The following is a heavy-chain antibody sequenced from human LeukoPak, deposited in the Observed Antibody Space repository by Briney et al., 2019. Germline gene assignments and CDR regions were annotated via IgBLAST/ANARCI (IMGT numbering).Heavy chain of an antibody. CDR2: ISSSSRYL. CDR3: ARDHWDILTGYYIDY. CDR1: EFTFSSYS. V-gene: IGHV3-21*01. D-gene: IGHD3-9*01. Sequence: GGSLRLSCAASEFTFSSYSVNWVRQAPGKGLEWVSSISSSSRYLYYADSVKGRCTISRDNAKNSLYLQMNSLRAEDTAVYYCARDHWDILTGYYIDYWGQGTLVTVSS. J-gene: IGHJ4*02.